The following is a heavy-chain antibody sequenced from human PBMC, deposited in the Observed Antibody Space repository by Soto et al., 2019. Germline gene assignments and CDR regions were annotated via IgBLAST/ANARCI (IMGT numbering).Heavy chain of an antibody. D-gene: IGHD2-2*01. CDR2: IYYSGST. J-gene: IGHJ4*02. V-gene: IGHV4-31*03. CDR1: GGSISSGGYY. CDR3: ARGRLVPAVNFDY. Sequence: PXXTLSLPFTVSGGSISSGGYYWSSIRQHPGKGLEWIGYIYYSGSTYYNPSLKSRVTISVDTSKNQFSLKVNSVHAADTAVYYCARGRLVPAVNFDYWGQGALVTVSS.